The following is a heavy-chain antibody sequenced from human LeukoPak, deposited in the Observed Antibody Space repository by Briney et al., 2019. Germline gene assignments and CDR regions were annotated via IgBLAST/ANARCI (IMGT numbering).Heavy chain of an antibody. CDR1: GGSISSYH. D-gene: IGHD3-10*01. J-gene: IGHJ4*02. CDR3: ARRYGSGSYDKFDY. Sequence: PSETLSLTCTVSGGSISSYHWNWIRQPPGKGLEWIGYIFSTGSTNYNPPLKSRVTISLDTSKSQFSLRLTSVTAADTAVYYCARRYGSGSYDKFDYWGQGTLVTVSS. V-gene: IGHV4-59*08. CDR2: IFSTGST.